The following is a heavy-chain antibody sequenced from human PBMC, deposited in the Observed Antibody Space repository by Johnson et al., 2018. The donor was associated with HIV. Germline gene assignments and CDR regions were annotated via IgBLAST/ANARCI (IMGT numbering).Heavy chain of an antibody. CDR3: TTDHDSSSWYHDAFDI. D-gene: IGHD6-13*01. CDR1: GFTFSSYA. Sequence: QVHLVESGGGVVQPGRSLRLSCAASGFTFSSYAMHWVRQAPGEGLEWVAVISYDGSDKYYADSVKGRFTISRDNSKNTLSLQMNSLKTEDTAVYYCTTDHDSSSWYHDAFDIWGQGTMVTVSS. J-gene: IGHJ3*02. CDR2: ISYDGSDK. V-gene: IGHV3-30-3*01.